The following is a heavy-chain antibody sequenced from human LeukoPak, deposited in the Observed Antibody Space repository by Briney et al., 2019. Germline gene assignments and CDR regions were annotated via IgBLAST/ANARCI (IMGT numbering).Heavy chain of an antibody. CDR2: IYYSGST. J-gene: IGHJ3*02. V-gene: IGHV4-31*03. D-gene: IGHD1-26*01. CDR1: GGSISSGGYS. CDR3: QRGATNDAFDI. Sequence: PSETLSLTCTVSGGSISSGGYSWSWIRQHPGKGLEWIGYIYYSGSTYYNPSLKSRVTISVDTSKNQFPLKLSSVTAADTAVYYCQRGATNDAFDIWGQGTMVTVSS.